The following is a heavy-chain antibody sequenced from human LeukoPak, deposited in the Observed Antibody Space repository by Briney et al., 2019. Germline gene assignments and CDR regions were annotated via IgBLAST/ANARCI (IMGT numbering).Heavy chain of an antibody. CDR1: GGSISSGSYY. D-gene: IGHD4-17*01. CDR3: AGLSVTTYYFDY. Sequence: SETLSLTCTVSGGSISSGSYYWSWIRQPAGKGLEWIGRIYTSGSTNYNPSLKSRATISVDTSKNQFSLKLSSVTAADTAVYYCAGLSVTTYYFDYWGQGTLVTVSS. J-gene: IGHJ4*02. V-gene: IGHV4-61*02. CDR2: IYTSGST.